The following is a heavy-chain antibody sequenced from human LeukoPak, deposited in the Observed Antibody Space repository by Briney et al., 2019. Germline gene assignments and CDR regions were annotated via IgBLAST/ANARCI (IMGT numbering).Heavy chain of an antibody. CDR3: ARVNISWGPGGYYYYMDV. J-gene: IGHJ6*03. D-gene: IGHD1-14*01. CDR2: MNAGNGNT. Sequence: GASVKVSCKSSGYTFISYAMHWVRQAPGQRLEWMGWMNAGNGNTKYSQKFQGRVTITADKSTSTAYMELSSLRSEDTAVYYCARVNISWGPGGYYYYMDVWGKGTTVTVSS. CDR1: GYTFISYA. V-gene: IGHV1-3*01.